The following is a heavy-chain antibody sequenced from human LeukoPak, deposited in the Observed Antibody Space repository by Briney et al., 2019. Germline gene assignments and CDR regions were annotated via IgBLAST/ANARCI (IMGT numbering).Heavy chain of an antibody. CDR3: VTPRSWELSDMAV. V-gene: IGHV4-38-2*02. D-gene: IGHD1-26*01. CDR1: GSSISTNYY. J-gene: IGHJ6*03. Sequence: NPSETLSLTCTVSGSSISTNYYWAWIRQSPGTGLEWIGSVYHNGETYYDPSLKSRVIRSVDTSRNDFSLRLTSVTAADTALYYCVTPRSWELSDMAVWGKGTTVIVSS. CDR2: VYHNGET.